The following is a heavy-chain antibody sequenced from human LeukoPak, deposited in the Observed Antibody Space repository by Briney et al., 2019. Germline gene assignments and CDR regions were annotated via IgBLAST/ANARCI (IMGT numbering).Heavy chain of an antibody. D-gene: IGHD6-19*01. CDR3: AKRRNKGIAVAIDY. CDR1: GFTFSSYA. Sequence: GGSLRLSCAASGFTFSSYAMSWVRQAPGKGLEWVSAISGSGGSTYYADSVKGRFTISRDNSKNTLYLQMNSLRAEDTAVYYCAKRRNKGIAVAIDYWGQGTLVTVSS. J-gene: IGHJ4*02. V-gene: IGHV3-23*01. CDR2: ISGSGGST.